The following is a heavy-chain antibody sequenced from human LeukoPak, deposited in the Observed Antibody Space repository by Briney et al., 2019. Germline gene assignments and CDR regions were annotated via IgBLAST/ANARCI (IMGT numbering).Heavy chain of an antibody. CDR3: ARFLRVFFDY. Sequence: SETLSLTCTVSGGSISSSSFYWVWIRQPPGKGLEWIGSLYYSGSTYYNPSLKSRVTISVDTSKNQFSLKLSSVTAADTAVYYCARFLRVFFDYWGQGTLVTVSS. CDR2: LYYSGST. V-gene: IGHV4-39*07. D-gene: IGHD4-17*01. CDR1: GGSISSSSFY. J-gene: IGHJ4*02.